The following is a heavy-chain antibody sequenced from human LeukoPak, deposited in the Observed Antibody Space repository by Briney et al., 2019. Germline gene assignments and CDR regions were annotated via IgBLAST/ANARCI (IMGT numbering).Heavy chain of an antibody. Sequence: ASVKVSCKASGYTFTSYAMHWVRQAPGQRLEWMGWINAGNGNTKYSQKFQGRVTITRDTSASTAYMELSSLRSEDTAVYYCARSYVRFLEWLSAHDPTSHAPSKPSDAFDIWGQGTMVTVSS. J-gene: IGHJ3*02. CDR1: GYTFTSYA. V-gene: IGHV1-3*01. CDR2: INAGNGNT. CDR3: ARSYVRFLEWLSAHDPTSHAPSKPSDAFDI. D-gene: IGHD3-3*01.